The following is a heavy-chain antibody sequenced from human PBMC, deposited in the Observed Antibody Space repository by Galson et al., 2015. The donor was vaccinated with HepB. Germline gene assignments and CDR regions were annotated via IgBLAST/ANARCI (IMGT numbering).Heavy chain of an antibody. CDR1: GFTFSSYW. D-gene: IGHD6-19*01. J-gene: IGHJ6*02. V-gene: IGHV3-7*03. Sequence: SLRLSCAASGFTFSSYWMSWVRQAPGKGLEWVANIKQDGSEKYCVDSVKGRFTISRDNAKNSLYLQMNSLRAEDTAVYYCVRGHSSGWYGGYYYYGMDVWGQGTTVTVSS. CDR2: IKQDGSEK. CDR3: VRGHSSGWYGGYYYYGMDV.